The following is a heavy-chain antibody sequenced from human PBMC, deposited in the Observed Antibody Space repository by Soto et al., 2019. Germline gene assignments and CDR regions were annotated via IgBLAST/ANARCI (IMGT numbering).Heavy chain of an antibody. V-gene: IGHV3-30*18. CDR1: GFTFSSYG. D-gene: IGHD3-22*01. CDR2: ISYDGSNK. CDR3: AKDRSVVAYLIRGFDY. J-gene: IGHJ4*02. Sequence: GGSQRLSCAASGFTFSSYGMHWVRQAPGKGLEWVAVISYDGSNKYYADSVKGRFTISRDNSKNTLYLQMNSLRAEDTAVYYCAKDRSVVAYLIRGFDYWGQGTLVTVSS.